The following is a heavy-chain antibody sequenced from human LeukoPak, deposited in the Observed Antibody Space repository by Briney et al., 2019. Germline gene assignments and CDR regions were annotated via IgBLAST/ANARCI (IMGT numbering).Heavy chain of an antibody. CDR2: VSGSGDNT. V-gene: IGHV3-23*01. J-gene: IGHJ4*02. CDR1: GFTFSGYA. CDR3: ARWSRSCSSTSCLFDY. D-gene: IGHD2-2*01. Sequence: GGSLRLSCAASGFTFSGYAMNWVRQAPGKGLGWVLGVSGSGDNTYYADSVKGRFTISRDNSKNTLYLQMNSLRADDTAVYYCARWSRSCSSTSCLFDYWGQGTLVTVSS.